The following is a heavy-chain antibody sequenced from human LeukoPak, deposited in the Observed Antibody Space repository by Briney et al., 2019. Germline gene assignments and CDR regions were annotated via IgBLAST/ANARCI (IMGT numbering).Heavy chain of an antibody. J-gene: IGHJ3*02. CDR3: ARDRDAFDI. Sequence: SQTLSLTCAISVDSVSSNSGGWNWIRQSPSRGLEWLGRTYYGSKRYNDYAVSVKSRITVNTDTSKNQFSLQLNSVTPEDTAVYYCARDRDAFDIWGQGTMVTVSS. CDR1: VDSVSSNSGG. CDR2: TYYGSKRYN. V-gene: IGHV6-1*01.